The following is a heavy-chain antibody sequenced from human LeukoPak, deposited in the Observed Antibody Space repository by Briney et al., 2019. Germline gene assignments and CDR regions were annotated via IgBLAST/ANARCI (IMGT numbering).Heavy chain of an antibody. V-gene: IGHV3-74*01. CDR3: ARDYARAVGY. CDR1: GFTFNSYW. Sequence: PGGSLRLSCTASGFTFNSYWMQWFRQDPGKGLVWVSCISTDGSTTRYADSVKGRFTISRDNAKSTLYLQMNSLRAEDTAVYYCARDYARAVGYWGQGTLATVSS. D-gene: IGHD6-13*01. J-gene: IGHJ4*02. CDR2: ISTDGSTT.